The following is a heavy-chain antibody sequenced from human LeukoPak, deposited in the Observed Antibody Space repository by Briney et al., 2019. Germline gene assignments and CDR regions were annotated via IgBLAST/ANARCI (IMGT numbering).Heavy chain of an antibody. V-gene: IGHV3-7*01. CDR1: GFTFSSYW. Sequence: GGSLRLSCAASGFTFSSYWMSWVRQAPGKGLEWVANIKQDGSEKYYVDSVKGRFTISRDNAKNSLYLQMNSLRAEDTAVYYCARDLYCSGGSCHQRYWYFDLWGRGTLVTVSS. J-gene: IGHJ2*01. CDR2: IKQDGSEK. D-gene: IGHD2-15*01. CDR3: ARDLYCSGGSCHQRYWYFDL.